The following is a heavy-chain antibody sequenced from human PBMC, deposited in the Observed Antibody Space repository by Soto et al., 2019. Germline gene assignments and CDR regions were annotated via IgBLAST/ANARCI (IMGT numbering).Heavy chain of an antibody. J-gene: IGHJ4*02. CDR1: VYSISTGFN. Sequence: PSETLSVTCAVSVYSISTGFNWGWIRQPPGKGLEWIGSIYHSGSTYYNLSLKSRVTISADTSKNQISLKLISVTAADTALYYCARDWGNGLYHFDSWGQGTMVTVSS. D-gene: IGHD3-16*01. CDR3: ARDWGNGLYHFDS. V-gene: IGHV4-38-2*02. CDR2: IYHSGST.